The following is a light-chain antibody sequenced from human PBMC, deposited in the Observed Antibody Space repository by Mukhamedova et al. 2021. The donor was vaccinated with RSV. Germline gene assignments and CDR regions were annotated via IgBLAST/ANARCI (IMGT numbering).Light chain of an antibody. J-gene: IGKJ5*01. CDR2: DAS. Sequence: IYDASNLETGVPSRFSGSGSETDFTFTISSLQPEDIATYYCQQYDNPITFGQGTRLEIK. CDR3: QQYDNPIT. V-gene: IGKV1-33*01.